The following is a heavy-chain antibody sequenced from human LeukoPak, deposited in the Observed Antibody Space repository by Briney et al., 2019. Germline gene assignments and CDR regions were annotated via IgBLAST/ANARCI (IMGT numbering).Heavy chain of an antibody. V-gene: IGHV3-43*01. Sequence: GGSLRLSCAASGFTFSSYTMHWVRQAPGKGLEWVSLISWDGNTTYYADSVKGRFTISRDNSKNSLYLQVNSLRIEDTALYYCAKWAYAEGSDYWGQGTLVTVSS. CDR3: AKWAYAEGSDY. D-gene: IGHD2-8*01. J-gene: IGHJ4*02. CDR2: ISWDGNTT. CDR1: GFTFSSYT.